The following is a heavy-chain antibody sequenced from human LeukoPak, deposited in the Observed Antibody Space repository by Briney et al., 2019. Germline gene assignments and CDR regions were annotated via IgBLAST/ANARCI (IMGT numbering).Heavy chain of an antibody. CDR3: ARERVYYYDSSGYYCDY. Sequence: ASVKVSCKASGYTFTSYYMHWVRQAPGQGLEWMGIINPSGGSTSYAQKFQGRVTMTRDTSTSTVYMELSSLRSEDTAVYYCARERVYYYDSSGYYCDYWGQGTLVTVSS. V-gene: IGHV1-46*01. CDR1: GYTFTSYY. J-gene: IGHJ4*02. CDR2: INPSGGST. D-gene: IGHD3-22*01.